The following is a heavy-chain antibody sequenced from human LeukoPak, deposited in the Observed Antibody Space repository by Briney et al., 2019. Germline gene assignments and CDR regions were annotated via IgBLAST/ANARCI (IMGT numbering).Heavy chain of an antibody. D-gene: IGHD1-1*01. CDR1: GFTFSSYG. CDR2: IRYDGSNK. V-gene: IGHV3-30*02. J-gene: IGHJ4*02. CDR3: AKEELNNWNDEDY. Sequence: GGSLRLSCAASGFTFSSYGMHSVRQAPGKGLEWVAFIRYDGSNKYYADSVKGRFTISRDNSKNTLYLQMNSLRAEDTAVYYCAKEELNNWNDEDYWGQGTLVTVSS.